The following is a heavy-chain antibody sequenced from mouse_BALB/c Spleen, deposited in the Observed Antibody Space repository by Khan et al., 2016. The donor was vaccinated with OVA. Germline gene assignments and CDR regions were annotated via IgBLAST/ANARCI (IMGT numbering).Heavy chain of an antibody. CDR1: GYSITSGYG. V-gene: IGHV3-2*02. CDR2: ISYSGST. CDR3: ARTARIKY. Sequence: EVQLQESGPGLVKPSQSLSLTCTVTGYSITSGYGWNWIRQFPGNKLEWMGYISYSGSTKYNPSLKSRISITRHTSKNQFFLQLNSVTTEDTATSYCARTARIKYWGQGTTLTVSS. D-gene: IGHD3-3*01. J-gene: IGHJ2*01.